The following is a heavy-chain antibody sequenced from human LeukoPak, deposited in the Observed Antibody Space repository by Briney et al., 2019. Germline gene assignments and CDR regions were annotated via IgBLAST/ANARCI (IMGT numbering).Heavy chain of an antibody. CDR2: ISSSGSTI. CDR1: GFTFSDYY. Sequence: IPGGSLRLSCAASGFTFSDYYMSWIRQAPGKGLEWVSYISSSGSTIYYADSVKGRFTISRDNAKNSLYLQMTSLRAENTAVYYCARSIAAAGYLHYYYYYMDVWGKGTTATVSS. V-gene: IGHV3-11*01. J-gene: IGHJ6*03. D-gene: IGHD6-13*01. CDR3: ARSIAAAGYLHYYYYYMDV.